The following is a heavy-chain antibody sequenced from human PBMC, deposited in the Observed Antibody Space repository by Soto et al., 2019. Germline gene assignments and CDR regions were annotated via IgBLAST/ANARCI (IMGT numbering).Heavy chain of an antibody. CDR2: ISGSGSST. CDR1: GFAFNNYA. D-gene: IGHD1-1*01. CDR3: AGDDLRYYYYYMGV. V-gene: IGHV3-23*01. Sequence: EVQLLESGGGLVQPGGSLRLSCAASGFAFNNYAMGWVRQAPGKGLEWVSSISGSGSSTYYADSVKGRYTISRDNSKHTLYLQMNSLRAEDTAVYYCAGDDLRYYYYYMGVWGNGTTVTVSS. J-gene: IGHJ6*03.